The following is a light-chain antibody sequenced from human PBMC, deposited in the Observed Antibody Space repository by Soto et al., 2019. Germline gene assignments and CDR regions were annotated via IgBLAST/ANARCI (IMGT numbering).Light chain of an antibody. Sequence: AIRMTQSPSSLSASTGDRVTITCRASQGISSYLAWYQQKPGKAPKLLIYAASTLQSGVPSRFSGSGSGTDFTLTISCLQSEDFATYYCQQYNNWYTFGQGTKLEIK. CDR1: QGISSY. CDR3: QQYNNWYT. V-gene: IGKV1-8*01. J-gene: IGKJ2*01. CDR2: AAS.